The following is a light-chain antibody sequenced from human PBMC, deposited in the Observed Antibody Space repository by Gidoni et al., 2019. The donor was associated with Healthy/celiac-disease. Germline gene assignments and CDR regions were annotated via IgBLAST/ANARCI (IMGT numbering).Light chain of an antibody. CDR3: LQDYNYPRP. CDR2: VAS. CDR1: QGIRNE. Sequence: AIQMTQSPASLSASVGDRVTITCRASQGIRNELGWYQQKPVKAPKLLIYVASRLPSGVPSRSRRLGSGTDFTLTLSSLQPEDFATYYCLQDYNYPRPFGQGTKVDIK. V-gene: IGKV1-6*01. J-gene: IGKJ1*01.